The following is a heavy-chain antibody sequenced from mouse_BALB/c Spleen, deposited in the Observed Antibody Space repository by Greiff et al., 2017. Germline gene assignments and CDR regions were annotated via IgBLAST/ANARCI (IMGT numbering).Heavy chain of an antibody. CDR2: IHPSDSDT. CDR3: ARFITTVVATDYFDY. V-gene: IGHV1-74*01. D-gene: IGHD1-1*01. J-gene: IGHJ2*01. Sequence: QVQLQQPGAELVRPGASVKLSCKASGYSFTSYWMNWVKQRPGQGLEWIGMIHPSDSDTRLNQKFKDKATLTVDKSSSTAYMQLSSPTSEDSAVYYCARFITTVVATDYFDYWGQGTTLTVSS. CDR1: GYSFTSYW.